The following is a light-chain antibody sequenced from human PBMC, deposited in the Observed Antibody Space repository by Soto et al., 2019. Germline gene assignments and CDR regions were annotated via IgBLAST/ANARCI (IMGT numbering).Light chain of an antibody. V-gene: IGKV1-5*01. Sequence: DVQMTQSPSIMSASVGDRVTITCLASHNINRWVDWYQQKPGKAPKLLIYDASRLESGVPSRFGGSGSGTEFTLSISSLQADDFAIYYCQEYNSYSGTFGPGTKVDIK. J-gene: IGKJ1*01. CDR3: QEYNSYSGT. CDR2: DAS. CDR1: HNINRW.